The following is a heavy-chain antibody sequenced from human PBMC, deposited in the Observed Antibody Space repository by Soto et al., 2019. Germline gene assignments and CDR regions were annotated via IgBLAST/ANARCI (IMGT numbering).Heavy chain of an antibody. CDR1: GFTFSSYT. D-gene: IGHD2-8*02. J-gene: IGHJ6*02. V-gene: IGHV3-33*08. CDR3: ARVDCTGNNCRPYAYYPMDV. CDR2: IWYDGSIK. Sequence: PGGSLRLSCAASGFTFSSYTMNWVRQAPGKGLEWVAIIWYDGSIKYYADSMKGRFTISRDNSKNTMYLQMNSLRAEDTAVYYCARVDCTGNNCRPYAYYPMDVWGPGTTVTVSS.